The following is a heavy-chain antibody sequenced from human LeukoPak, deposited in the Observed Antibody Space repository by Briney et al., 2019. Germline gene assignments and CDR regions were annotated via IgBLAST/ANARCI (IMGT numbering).Heavy chain of an antibody. Sequence: GASVKVSCKASGYTFTSYYMHRVRQAPGQGLEWMGIINPSGGSTSYAQKFQGRVTMTRDMSTSTVYMELSSLRSEDTAVYYCARDGGYGVSYMDVWGKGTTVTVSS. CDR1: GYTFTSYY. CDR3: ARDGGYGVSYMDV. V-gene: IGHV1-46*01. D-gene: IGHD4-17*01. J-gene: IGHJ6*03. CDR2: INPSGGST.